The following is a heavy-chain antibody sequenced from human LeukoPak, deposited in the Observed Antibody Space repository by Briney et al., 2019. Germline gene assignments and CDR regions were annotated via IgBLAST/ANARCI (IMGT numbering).Heavy chain of an antibody. CDR2: ISGSTTYT. J-gene: IGHJ4*02. V-gene: IGHV3-11*03. CDR3: ASGSGTYSPDY. Sequence: PGGSLRLSCAASGFTFSDYYMSWIRQPPGKGLEWVSYISGSTTYTNYADSVRGRFTISRDNSKNSLYLQMNSLRAEDTAVYYCASGSGTYSPDYWGQGTLVTVSS. D-gene: IGHD3-10*01. CDR1: GFTFSDYY.